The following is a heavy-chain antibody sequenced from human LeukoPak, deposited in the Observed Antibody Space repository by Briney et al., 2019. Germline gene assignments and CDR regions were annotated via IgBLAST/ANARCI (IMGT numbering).Heavy chain of an antibody. CDR2: ISSSSSYI. CDR1: GFTFSSYS. Sequence: GGSLRLSCAASGFTFSSYSMNWVRQAPGKGLEWVSSISSSSSYIYYADSVKGRFTISRDNAKNSLYLQMNSLRAEDTAVYYCARDLESTVAGTPDAFDIWGQGTMVTVSS. CDR3: ARDLESTVAGTPDAFDI. V-gene: IGHV3-21*01. J-gene: IGHJ3*02. D-gene: IGHD6-19*01.